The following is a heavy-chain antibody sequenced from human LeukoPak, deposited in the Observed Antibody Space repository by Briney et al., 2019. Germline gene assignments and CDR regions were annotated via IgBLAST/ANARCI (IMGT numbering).Heavy chain of an antibody. J-gene: IGHJ6*02. Sequence: PGRSLRLSCAASGFTFDDYAMHWVRQAPGKGLEWVPGISWNSGSIGYADSVKGRFTISRDNAKNSLYLQMNSLRAEDTALYYCAKVVHDYENYGMDVWGQGTTVTVSS. CDR3: AKVVHDYENYGMDV. V-gene: IGHV3-9*01. CDR1: GFTFDDYA. CDR2: ISWNSGSI. D-gene: IGHD4-17*01.